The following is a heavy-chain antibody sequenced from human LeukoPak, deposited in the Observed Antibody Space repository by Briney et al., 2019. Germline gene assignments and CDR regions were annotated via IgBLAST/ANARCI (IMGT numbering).Heavy chain of an antibody. V-gene: IGHV1-69*04. CDR3: ARDPSGHNAFDI. J-gene: IGHJ3*02. CDR1: GGTFSSYA. Sequence: ASVKLSCKASGGTFSSYAISWVRQAPGQGLEWMGRIIPILGIANYAQKFQGRVTITADKSTSTAYMELSSLRSEDTAVYYCARDPSGHNAFDIWGQGTMVTVSS. CDR2: IIPILGIA. D-gene: IGHD3-10*01.